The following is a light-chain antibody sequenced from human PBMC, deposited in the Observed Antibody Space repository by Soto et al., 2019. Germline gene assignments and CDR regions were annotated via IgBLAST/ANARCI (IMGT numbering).Light chain of an antibody. CDR1: QDITSY. Sequence: DIPMTQSPSSLSASVGDRVTITCQASQDITSYLNWYQHKPGKAPKLLIYDASILAAGVPSRFSGSGSGTDFTFTISSLQPEDVATYYCQHCDYLPIFGPGTTVDFK. CDR3: QHCDYLPI. V-gene: IGKV1-33*01. J-gene: IGKJ3*01. CDR2: DAS.